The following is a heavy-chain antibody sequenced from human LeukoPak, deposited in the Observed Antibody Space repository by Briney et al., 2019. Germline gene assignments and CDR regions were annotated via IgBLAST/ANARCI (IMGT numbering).Heavy chain of an antibody. CDR1: DLSISSDNY. Sequence: SETLSLTCVVSDLSISSDNYWGWIRQPPGKGLEWIGSIYHTGNTYYNASLKSRVTISVDRSKNQFSLNLNSVTAADTAVYYCASGRHQGRVSWGQGTLVTVSS. D-gene: IGHD6-13*01. CDR2: IYHTGNT. J-gene: IGHJ4*02. V-gene: IGHV4-38-2*01. CDR3: ASGRHQGRVS.